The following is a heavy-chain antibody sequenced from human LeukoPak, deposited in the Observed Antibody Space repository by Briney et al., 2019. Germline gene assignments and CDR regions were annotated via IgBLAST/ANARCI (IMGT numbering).Heavy chain of an antibody. CDR2: IVGSSST. Sequence: GGSLRLSCAASGFTFSNFAMTWVRQAPGKGLEWVSSIVGSSSTYYADSLKGRFTISRDNAKNSLYLQMNSLRAEDTAVYYCARTASSGYFYFDYWGQGTLVTVSS. CDR3: ARTASSGYFYFDY. D-gene: IGHD3-22*01. J-gene: IGHJ4*02. CDR1: GFTFSNFA. V-gene: IGHV3-21*04.